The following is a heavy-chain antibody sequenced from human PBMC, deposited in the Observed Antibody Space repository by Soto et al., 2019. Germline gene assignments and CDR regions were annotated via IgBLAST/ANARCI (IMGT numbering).Heavy chain of an antibody. CDR2: INPSGGST. D-gene: IGHD2-2*01. Sequence: ASVKVSCKASGGTFSSYAISWVRQAPGQGLEWMGIINPSGGSTSYAQKFQGRVTMTRDTSTSTVYMELSSLRSEDTAVYYCARERDIVVGHYGMDVWGQGTTVTVSS. V-gene: IGHV1-46*01. CDR3: ARERDIVVGHYGMDV. J-gene: IGHJ6*02. CDR1: GGTFSSYA.